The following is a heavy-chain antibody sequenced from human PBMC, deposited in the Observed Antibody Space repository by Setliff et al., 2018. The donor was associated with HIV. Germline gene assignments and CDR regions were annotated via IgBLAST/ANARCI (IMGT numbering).Heavy chain of an antibody. D-gene: IGHD5-18*01. CDR3: ARRGKTENSYVLNWFDP. CDR2: IFYTGRT. Sequence: LETLSLTCTVSGGSIGSSDYYWGWIRQPPGKGLEWIGSIFYTGRTTYNPSLRSRVTISLDTSKTQFSLSLTSVTAADTAMYYCARRGKTENSYVLNWFDPWGQGILVTVSS. V-gene: IGHV4-39*07. CDR1: GGSIGSSDYY. J-gene: IGHJ5*02.